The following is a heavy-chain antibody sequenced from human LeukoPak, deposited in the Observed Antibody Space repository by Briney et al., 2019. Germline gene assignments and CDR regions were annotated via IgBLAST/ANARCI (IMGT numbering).Heavy chain of an antibody. CDR2: INHSGST. J-gene: IGHJ5*02. Sequence: SETLSLTCAVYGGSFSGYYWSWIRQPPGKGLEWIGEINHSGSTNYNPSLKSRVTISVDTSKNQFSLKLSSVTAADTAVYYCARSPRYFDWPGPWGQGTLVTVSS. D-gene: IGHD3-9*01. CDR3: ARSPRYFDWPGP. V-gene: IGHV4-34*01. CDR1: GGSFSGYY.